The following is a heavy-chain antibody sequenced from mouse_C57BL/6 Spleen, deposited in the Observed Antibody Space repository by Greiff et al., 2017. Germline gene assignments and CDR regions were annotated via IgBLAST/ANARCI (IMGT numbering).Heavy chain of an antibody. CDR2: ISYDGSN. J-gene: IGHJ1*03. CDR3: ARGSNYYGSSPGPFDV. V-gene: IGHV3-6*01. CDR1: GYSITSGYY. Sequence: EVKLMESGPGLVKPSQSLSLTCSVTGYSITSGYYWNWIRQFPGNKLEWMGYISYDGSNNYNPSLKNRISITRDTSKNQFFLKLNSVTTEDTATYYCARGSNYYGSSPGPFDVWGTGTTVTVSS. D-gene: IGHD1-1*01.